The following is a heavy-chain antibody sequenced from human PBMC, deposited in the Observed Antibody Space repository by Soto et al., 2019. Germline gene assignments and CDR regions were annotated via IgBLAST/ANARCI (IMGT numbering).Heavy chain of an antibody. Sequence: SETLSLTCTVSGGSMSNYYWSWIRQPPEKGLQWIGYIYYTGSTTYNPSLKSRVTMSVDTSKNHFSLTLNSLTAADTAVYYCARAVNSNDDIWSGYLGGDYYYYGLDVWGQGTTVTVSS. D-gene: IGHD3-3*01. J-gene: IGHJ6*02. CDR3: ARAVNSNDDIWSGYLGGDYYYYGLDV. CDR1: GGSMSNYY. CDR2: IYYTGST. V-gene: IGHV4-59*01.